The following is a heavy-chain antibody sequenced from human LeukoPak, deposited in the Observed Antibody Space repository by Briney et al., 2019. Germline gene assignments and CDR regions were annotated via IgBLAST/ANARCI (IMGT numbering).Heavy chain of an antibody. CDR3: ARARITMIVVVPDY. CDR2: IWYDGSNK. J-gene: IGHJ4*02. CDR1: GFTFGDYA. Sequence: GGSLRLSCTTSGFTFGDYAMSWVRQAPGKGLEWVAVIWYDGSNKYYADSVKGRFTISRDNSKNTLYLQMNSLRAEDTAVYYCARARITMIVVVPDYWGRGTLVTVSS. D-gene: IGHD3-22*01. V-gene: IGHV3-33*01.